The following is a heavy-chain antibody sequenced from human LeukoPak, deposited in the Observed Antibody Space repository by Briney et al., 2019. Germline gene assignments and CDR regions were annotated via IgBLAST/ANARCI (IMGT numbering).Heavy chain of an antibody. V-gene: IGHV1-46*01. CDR3: ARRDCVGDCYSNWFDP. CDR2: INPRGGST. J-gene: IGHJ5*02. CDR1: GYIFSMFW. D-gene: IGHD2-21*02. Sequence: ASVKVSCKTSGYIFSMFWMHWVRQAPGQGLEWMGIINPRGGSTGYAQKFQGRITMTTDMSTRTVYMELSSLESEDTAVYYCARRDCVGDCYSNWFDPWGQGTLVTVSS.